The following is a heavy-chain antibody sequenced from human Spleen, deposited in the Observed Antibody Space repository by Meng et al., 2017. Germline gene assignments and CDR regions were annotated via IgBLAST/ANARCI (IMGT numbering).Heavy chain of an antibody. Sequence: ASVKVSCQASGYTFTDYFIHWVRRAPGQGLEWMGRINPKSGDTHYAQKFQARVTMTGDTSISTAYMELSGLRSDDTAMYYCARDEDISAAGKLFGDYWGQGTLVTVSS. CDR2: INPKSGDT. CDR3: ARDEDISAAGKLFGDY. J-gene: IGHJ4*02. D-gene: IGHD6-25*01. V-gene: IGHV1-2*06. CDR1: GYTFTDYF.